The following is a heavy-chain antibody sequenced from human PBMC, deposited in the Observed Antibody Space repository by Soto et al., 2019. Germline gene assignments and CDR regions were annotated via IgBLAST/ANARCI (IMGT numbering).Heavy chain of an antibody. D-gene: IGHD2-15*01. CDR1: GGSITSYY. CDR2: IYYSGST. Sequence: QVQLQESGPGLVKPSETLSLTCTVSGGSITSYYWSWIRQPPGKGLEWIGYIYYSGSTNYNPSLKSRVTISVDTSQNQFSLKLSSVTAADTAVYYCARVRYCSGGSCYLLDYWGQGTLVTVSS. J-gene: IGHJ4*02. V-gene: IGHV4-59*01. CDR3: ARVRYCSGGSCYLLDY.